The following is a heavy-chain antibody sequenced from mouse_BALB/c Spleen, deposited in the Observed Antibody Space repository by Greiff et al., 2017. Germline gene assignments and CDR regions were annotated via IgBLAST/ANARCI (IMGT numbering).Heavy chain of an antibody. D-gene: IGHD2-2*01. CDR2: ILPGSGST. CDR1: GYTFSSYW. J-gene: IGHJ4*01. CDR3: ARGLPPYAMDY. V-gene: IGHV1-9*01. Sequence: VQLQESGAELMKPGASVKISCKATGYTFSSYWIEWVKQRPGHGLEWIGEILPGSGSTNYNEKFKGKATFTADTSSNTAYMQLSSLTSEDSAVYYCARGLPPYAMDYWGQGTSVTVSS.